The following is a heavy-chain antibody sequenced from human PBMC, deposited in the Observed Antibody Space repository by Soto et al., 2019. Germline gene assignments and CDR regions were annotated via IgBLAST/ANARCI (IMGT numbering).Heavy chain of an antibody. CDR1: GFTFSSHA. Sequence: ESVGGVVQPGRSLRLSCAASGFTFSSHAMHWVRQAPGKGLEWVAIISYDGSNEYYADSVKGRFTISRDNSKTTLYLQMNSLRTEDTAIYYCARDASGAGTRWLDPWGQGTLVTVSS. J-gene: IGHJ5*02. CDR3: ARDASGAGTRWLDP. D-gene: IGHD6-19*01. V-gene: IGHV3-30-3*01. CDR2: ISYDGSNE.